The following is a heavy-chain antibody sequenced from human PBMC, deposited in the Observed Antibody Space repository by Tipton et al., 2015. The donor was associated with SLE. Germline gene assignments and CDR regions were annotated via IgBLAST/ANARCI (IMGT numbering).Heavy chain of an antibody. CDR2: IWYDGRRT. CDR3: ARRGERRVCYCYMDV. Sequence: SLRLSCAASGFTFSSYNIHWVRQAPGKGLEWMAVIWYDGRRTYYADSVKGRFTVSRDNSKNTLYLQMNTLRAEDSAIYYCARRGERRVCYCYMDVWGKGTTVT. D-gene: IGHD2-21*02. J-gene: IGHJ6*03. CDR1: GFTFSSYN. V-gene: IGHV3-33*01.